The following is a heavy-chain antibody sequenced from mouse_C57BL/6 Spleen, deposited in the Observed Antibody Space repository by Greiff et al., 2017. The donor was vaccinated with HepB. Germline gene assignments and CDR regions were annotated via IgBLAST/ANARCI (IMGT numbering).Heavy chain of an antibody. CDR3: AREGNPAMDY. Sequence: QVHVKQSGTELVKPGASVKLSCKASGYTFTSYWMHWVKQRPGQGLEWIGNINPSNGGTNYNEKFKSKATLTVDKSSSTAYMQLSSLTSEDSAVYYCAREGNPAMDYWGQGTSVTVSS. CDR2: INPSNGGT. D-gene: IGHD2-1*01. V-gene: IGHV1-53*01. CDR1: GYTFTSYW. J-gene: IGHJ4*01.